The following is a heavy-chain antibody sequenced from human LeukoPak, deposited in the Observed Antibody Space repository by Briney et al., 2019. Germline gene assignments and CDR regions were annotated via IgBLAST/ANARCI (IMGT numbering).Heavy chain of an antibody. V-gene: IGHV1-18*01. Sequence: ASVKVSCKASGYTFTSTGISWVRQAPGQGLEWMGWISAYTGNTNYAQQFQGRATMTTDTSTSTAYMELRSLRSDDTAVYYCARSRGDYFDRSPYRHWGQGTLFTASS. J-gene: IGHJ4*02. CDR2: ISAYTGNT. CDR1: GYTFTSTG. D-gene: IGHD3-22*01. CDR3: ARSRGDYFDRSPYRH.